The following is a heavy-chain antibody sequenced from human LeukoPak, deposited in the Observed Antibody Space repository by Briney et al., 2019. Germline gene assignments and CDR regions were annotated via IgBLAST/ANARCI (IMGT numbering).Heavy chain of an antibody. J-gene: IGHJ5*02. CDR3: AKDLSRKASAGNWFDP. D-gene: IGHD6-13*01. Sequence: GGSLRLSCAASGFTFSDYYMSWIRQAPGKGLEWVSAISGSGGSTYYADSVKGRFTISRDNSKNTLYLQMNSLRAEDTAVYYCAKDLSRKASAGNWFDPWGQATLVTVAS. CDR1: GFTFSDYY. CDR2: ISGSGGST. V-gene: IGHV3-23*01.